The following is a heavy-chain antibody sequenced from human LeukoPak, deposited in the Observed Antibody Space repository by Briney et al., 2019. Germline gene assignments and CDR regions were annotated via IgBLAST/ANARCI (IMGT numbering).Heavy chain of an antibody. D-gene: IGHD4-17*01. J-gene: IGHJ5*02. Sequence: GGSLRLSCAASGFTFSSYSMNWVRQAPGTGLKWVSSISSSSSYIYYADSVKGRFTISRDNAKNSLYLQMNSLRAEDTAVYYCARDQRVGQTVTTPMAWFDPWGQGTLVTVSS. CDR1: GFTFSSYS. CDR2: ISSSSSYI. CDR3: ARDQRVGQTVTTPMAWFDP. V-gene: IGHV3-21*01.